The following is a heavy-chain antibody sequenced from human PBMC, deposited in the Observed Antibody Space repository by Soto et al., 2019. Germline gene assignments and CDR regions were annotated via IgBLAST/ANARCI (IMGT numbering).Heavy chain of an antibody. V-gene: IGHV3-74*01. CDR3: VRSMTTLTIDWLDP. J-gene: IGHJ5*02. D-gene: IGHD4-17*01. Sequence: EVQLVESGGGLVQPGGSLRLSCAASGFTFSDYWMHWVRQVPGKGLVWLSRINGDGSNANYADYVRGRFTISRDNDNNTLNLQMNSLRAEDTAVYYCVRSMTTLTIDWLDPWGHGTQVTVFS. CDR2: INGDGSNA. CDR1: GFTFSDYW.